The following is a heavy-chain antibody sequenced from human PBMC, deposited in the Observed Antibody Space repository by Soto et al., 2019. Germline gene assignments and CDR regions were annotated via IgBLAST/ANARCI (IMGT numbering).Heavy chain of an antibody. Sequence: GGSLGLSCAASGFTFILYWMHWVRQAPGKGLVWVSRINSDGSSTSYADSVKGRFTISRDNAKNTLYLQMNSLRAEDTAVYYCARPQRMGDAFDIWGQGTMVTVSS. J-gene: IGHJ3*02. CDR1: GFTFILYW. CDR2: INSDGSST. CDR3: ARPQRMGDAFDI. V-gene: IGHV3-74*01. D-gene: IGHD2-15*01.